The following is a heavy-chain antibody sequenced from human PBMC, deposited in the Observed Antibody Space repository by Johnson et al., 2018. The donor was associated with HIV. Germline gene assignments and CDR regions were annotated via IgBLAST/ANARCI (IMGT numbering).Heavy chain of an antibody. J-gene: IGHJ3*02. CDR1: GFTFDDYA. CDR3: ARDPDDYGGRDAFDI. CDR2: ISWNSGSI. D-gene: IGHD4-23*01. V-gene: IGHV3-9*01. Sequence: VQLVESGGGLVQPGRSLRLSCAASGFTFDDYAMHWVRQAPGKGLEWVSGISWNSGSIGYADSVKGRFTISRDNAKNSLYLQMNSLRAEDTAVYYCARDPDDYGGRDAFDIWGQGTMVTVSS.